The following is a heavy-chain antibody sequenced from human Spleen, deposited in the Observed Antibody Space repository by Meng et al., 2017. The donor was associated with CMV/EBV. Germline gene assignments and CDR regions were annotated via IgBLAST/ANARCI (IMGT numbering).Heavy chain of an antibody. D-gene: IGHD3-22*01. CDR1: GYTFNKYG. Sequence: ASGYTFNKYGISWVRQAPGQGLGWMGWVSAYNGNTNYEQKLQGRVTMTTDTSTSTAYMELRGLRSDDTAVYYCARDVYYYDSSGFDYWGQGTLVTVSS. CDR2: VSAYNGNT. V-gene: IGHV1-18*01. J-gene: IGHJ4*02. CDR3: ARDVYYYDSSGFDY.